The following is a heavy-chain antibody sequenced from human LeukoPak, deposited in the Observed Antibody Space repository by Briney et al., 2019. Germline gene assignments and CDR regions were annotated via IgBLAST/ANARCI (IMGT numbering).Heavy chain of an antibody. CDR2: MNPNSGNT. D-gene: IGHD6-19*01. Sequence: ASVKVSCKASGYTFTSYDINWVRHATGQGLEWMGWMNPNSGNTGYAQKFQGRVTMTRNTSISTAYMELSSLRSEDTAVYYCARGLYSSGWYREQYYFDYWGQGTLVTVSS. V-gene: IGHV1-8*01. CDR3: ARGLYSSGWYREQYYFDY. J-gene: IGHJ4*02. CDR1: GYTFTSYD.